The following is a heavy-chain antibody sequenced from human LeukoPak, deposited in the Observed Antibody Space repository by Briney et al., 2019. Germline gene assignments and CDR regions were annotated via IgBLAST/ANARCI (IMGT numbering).Heavy chain of an antibody. D-gene: IGHD2-15*01. V-gene: IGHV3-21*01. CDR3: ARDAGIVAFDI. J-gene: IGHJ3*02. CDR1: RFTFSSYA. Sequence: GGSLRLSCAASRFTFSSYAMNWVRQAPGQGLEWVSSISSSLNMYFAESVKGRFTISRDSARNSVSLQLNSLRVEDTAVYYCARDAGIVAFDIWGQGTVVTVSS. CDR2: ISSSLNM.